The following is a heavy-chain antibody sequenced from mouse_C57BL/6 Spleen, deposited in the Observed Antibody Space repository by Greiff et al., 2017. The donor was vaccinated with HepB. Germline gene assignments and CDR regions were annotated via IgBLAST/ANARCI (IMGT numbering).Heavy chain of an antibody. CDR2: INPSSGYT. CDR3: ERRTRDYYAMDY. D-gene: IGHD3-3*01. CDR1: GYTFTSYW. J-gene: IGHJ4*01. Sequence: VQLHQSGAELAKPGASVKLSCKASGYTFTSYWMHWVKQRPGQGLEWIGYINPSSGYTKYNQKFKDKATLTADKSSSTAYMQLSSLTYEDSAVYYGERRTRDYYAMDYWGQGTSVTVSA. V-gene: IGHV1-7*01.